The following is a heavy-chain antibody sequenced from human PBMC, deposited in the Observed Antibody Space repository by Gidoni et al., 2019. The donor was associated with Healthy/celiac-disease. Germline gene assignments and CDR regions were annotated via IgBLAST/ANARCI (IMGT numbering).Heavy chain of an antibody. CDR3: ARVRDYGSGLDY. CDR2: ISSSSSYI. J-gene: IGHJ4*02. Sequence: EVQLVESGGGLVKPGGSLRLSCAASGFTFSSYSMNWVRQAPGKGLEWVASISSSSSYIYYADSVKGRFTISRDNAKNSLYLQMNSLRAEDTAVYYCARVRDYGSGLDYWGQGTLVTVSS. V-gene: IGHV3-21*01. D-gene: IGHD3-10*01. CDR1: GFTFSSYS.